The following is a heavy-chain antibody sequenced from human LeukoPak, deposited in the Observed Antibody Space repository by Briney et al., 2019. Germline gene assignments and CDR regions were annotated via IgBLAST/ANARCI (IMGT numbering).Heavy chain of an antibody. Sequence: GASLKISCKGSGSIFTTYWIGWVRQMPGKGLEWMGIIYPGDSDTRYSPSFQGQVTISADKSISTAYLQWSSLKASDTAMYYCARSEMATVLSQDYWGQGTLVTVSS. CDR2: IYPGDSDT. V-gene: IGHV5-51*01. D-gene: IGHD5-24*01. CDR3: ARSEMATVLSQDY. J-gene: IGHJ4*02. CDR1: GSIFTTYW.